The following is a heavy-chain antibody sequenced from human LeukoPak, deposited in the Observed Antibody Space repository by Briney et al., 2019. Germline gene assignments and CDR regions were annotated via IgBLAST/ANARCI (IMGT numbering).Heavy chain of an antibody. D-gene: IGHD1-26*01. V-gene: IGHV3-23*01. Sequence: GGSLRLSCAASGFSFSSYVMSWVRQAPGKGLEYVSSIDGSDGGSYYADSVKGRFTISRDNSKNTLFLQMNSLRVEDTAVYYCARVDSGNYDYWGQGTLLTVSS. CDR3: ARVDSGNYDY. CDR1: GFSFSSYV. J-gene: IGHJ4*02. CDR2: IDGSDGGS.